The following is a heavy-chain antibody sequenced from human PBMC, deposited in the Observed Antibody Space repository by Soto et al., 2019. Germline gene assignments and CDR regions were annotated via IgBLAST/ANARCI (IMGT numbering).Heavy chain of an antibody. J-gene: IGHJ4*02. CDR1: GFTFTRYS. CDR3: ARESEDLTSNFDY. CDR2: ISSTTNYI. V-gene: IGHV3-21*01. Sequence: PGGSLRLSCAASGFTFTRYSMNWVRQAPGKGLEWVSSISSTTNYIYYADSMKGRFTVSRDNAKNSVYLEMNSLSAEDTAVYYCARESEDLTSNFDYWGQGALVTVSS.